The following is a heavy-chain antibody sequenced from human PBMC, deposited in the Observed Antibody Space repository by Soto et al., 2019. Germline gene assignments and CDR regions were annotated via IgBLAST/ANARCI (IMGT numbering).Heavy chain of an antibody. CDR1: GGTFSSYA. Sequence: GASVKVSCKASGGTFSSYAISWVRQAPGQGLEWMGGIIPIFGTANYAQKFQGRVTITADESTSTAYMELSSLRSEDTAVYYCATRYSSLPGGNSGGYYYGMDVWGQGTTVTVSS. CDR3: ATRYSSLPGGNSGGYYYGMDV. CDR2: IIPIFGTA. V-gene: IGHV1-69*13. J-gene: IGHJ6*02. D-gene: IGHD6-13*01.